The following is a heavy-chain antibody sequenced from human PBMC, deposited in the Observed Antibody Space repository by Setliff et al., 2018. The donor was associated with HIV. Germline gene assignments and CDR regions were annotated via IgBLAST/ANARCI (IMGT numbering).Heavy chain of an antibody. V-gene: IGHV4-38-2*02. J-gene: IGHJ4*02. CDR1: GYSISSGYF. CDR3: ARGRLETTDD. Sequence: SETLSLTCNVSGYSISSGYFWGWIRQPPGKGLEWIGTIYHNGITYYNPSLKSRVTISVDTSKNHFSLKVRSVTAADTAVYYCARGRLETTDDWGQGMFVTVSS. CDR2: IYHNGIT. D-gene: IGHD3-10*01.